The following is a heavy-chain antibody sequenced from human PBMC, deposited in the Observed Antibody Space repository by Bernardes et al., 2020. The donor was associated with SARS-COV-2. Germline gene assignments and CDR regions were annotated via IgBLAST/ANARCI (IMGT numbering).Heavy chain of an antibody. V-gene: IGHV3-48*02. Sequence: GGSLRLSRAASGFTFNSYNMNWVRQAPGRGLEWVSYISSSSATIYYADSVGGRFTISRDNAKNSLYLHMNSLRDEDTALYYCARQTRQLDGMDVWGQGTTVTVSS. CDR1: GFTFNSYN. J-gene: IGHJ6*02. CDR2: ISSSSATI. CDR3: ARQTRQLDGMDV.